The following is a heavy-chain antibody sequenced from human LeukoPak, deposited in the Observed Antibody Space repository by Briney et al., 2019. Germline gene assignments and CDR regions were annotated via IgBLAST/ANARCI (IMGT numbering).Heavy chain of an antibody. Sequence: ASVKVSCKASGYTFTSCDINWVRQATGQGLEWMGWMNPNSGNTGYAQKFQGRVTMTRNTSISTAYMELSSLRSEDTAVYYCARRPSTTIFGVVITSNGFDPWGQGTLVTVSS. D-gene: IGHD3-3*01. CDR2: MNPNSGNT. CDR1: GYTFTSCD. V-gene: IGHV1-8*01. J-gene: IGHJ5*02. CDR3: ARRPSTTIFGVVITSNGFDP.